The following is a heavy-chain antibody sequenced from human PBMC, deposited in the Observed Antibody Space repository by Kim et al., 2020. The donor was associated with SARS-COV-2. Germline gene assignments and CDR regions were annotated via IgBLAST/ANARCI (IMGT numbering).Heavy chain of an antibody. V-gene: IGHV1-2*06. CDR2: VNPNGGGT. J-gene: IGHJ5*02. D-gene: IGHD2-15*01. CDR1: GYTFTAYH. CDR3: ARDCSGGNCYSP. Sequence: ASVKVSCKSSGYTFTAYHIHWVRQAPGQGLEWMGRVNPNGGGTIYAQKFQGRVTMTRDTSISTTYMELNRLTSDDTAIYYCARDCSGGNCYSPWGQGTLV.